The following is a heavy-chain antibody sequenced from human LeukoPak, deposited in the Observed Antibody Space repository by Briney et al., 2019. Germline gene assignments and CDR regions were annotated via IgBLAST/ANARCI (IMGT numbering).Heavy chain of an antibody. CDR1: GCSFSSYA. CDR3: AKDRYSSGWYLTAYFDY. Sequence: GGSLRLSCAASGCSFSSYALSWVRQAPGKGLEWVSAISGSGGSTYYAASVKGRFTISRDNSKNTLYLQMNSLRAEDTAVYYCAKDRYSSGWYLTAYFDYWGQGTLVTVSS. J-gene: IGHJ4*02. CDR2: ISGSGGST. V-gene: IGHV3-23*01. D-gene: IGHD6-19*01.